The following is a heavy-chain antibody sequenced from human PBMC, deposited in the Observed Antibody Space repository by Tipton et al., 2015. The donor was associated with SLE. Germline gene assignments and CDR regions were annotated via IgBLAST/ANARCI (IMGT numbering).Heavy chain of an antibody. CDR2: VQTTGNT. CDR3: ARVGYDFWGLDV. CDR1: GGSINSDTYY. D-gene: IGHD3-3*01. Sequence: TLSLTCTVSGGSINSDTYYWYWLRQPAGRTLEWLGRVQTTGNTNYNPSLGSRVTISVDNANQFSLKLTSVTTADTAVYYCARVGYDFWGLDVWGEGTTVTVSS. V-gene: IGHV4-61*02. J-gene: IGHJ6*04.